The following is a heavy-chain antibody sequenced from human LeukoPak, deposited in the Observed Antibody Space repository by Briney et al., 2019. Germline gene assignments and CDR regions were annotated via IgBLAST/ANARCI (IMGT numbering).Heavy chain of an antibody. Sequence: SETLSLTCTVSGYSISSGYYWGWIRQPPGKGLEWIGSIYHSGSTYYNPSLKSRVTISVDTSKNQFSLKLSSVTAADTAVYYCARDPPFDIAAAGTDYWGQGTLVTVSS. CDR3: ARDPPFDIAAAGTDY. V-gene: IGHV4-38-2*02. CDR1: GYSISSGYY. D-gene: IGHD6-13*01. CDR2: IYHSGST. J-gene: IGHJ4*02.